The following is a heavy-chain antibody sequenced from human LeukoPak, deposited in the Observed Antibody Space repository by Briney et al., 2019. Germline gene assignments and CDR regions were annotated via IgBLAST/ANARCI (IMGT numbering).Heavy chain of an antibody. Sequence: HPGGSLRLSCAASGFAFNSFGMSWVRQAPGKGLEWLSYISSSSSTIYYADSVRGRFTISRDNAKNSLYLQINSLRADDTAVYYCARDPHYDILTGYWSHWGQGTLVTVSS. CDR1: GFAFNSFG. V-gene: IGHV3-48*04. D-gene: IGHD3-9*01. J-gene: IGHJ4*02. CDR2: ISSSSSTI. CDR3: ARDPHYDILTGYWSH.